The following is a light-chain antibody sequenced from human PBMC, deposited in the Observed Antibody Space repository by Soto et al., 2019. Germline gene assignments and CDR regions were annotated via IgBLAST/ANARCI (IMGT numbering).Light chain of an antibody. J-gene: IGKJ3*01. Sequence: EIVLTQSPATLSLSPGERATLSCRASQSVSSFLAWYQQKPRQAPRLLIYDASNRATGIPARFSGSGSGTDFTLTISSLEPQDFPVYYCHQRSNWPRTFGPGTKVDIQ. V-gene: IGKV3-11*01. CDR3: HQRSNWPRT. CDR1: QSVSSF. CDR2: DAS.